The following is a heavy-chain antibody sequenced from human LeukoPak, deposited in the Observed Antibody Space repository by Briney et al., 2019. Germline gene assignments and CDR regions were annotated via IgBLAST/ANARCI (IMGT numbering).Heavy chain of an antibody. Sequence: SETLSLTCTVSGGSISSSSYYWGWIRQPPGEGLEGIGSIYYSGSTYYNPSLKSRVTISVDTSKNQFSLKRSSVTAADTAVYYCARHSGPYGSSWFDYWGKGTLVTVSS. J-gene: IGHJ4*02. V-gene: IGHV4-39*01. CDR2: IYYSGST. CDR3: ARHSGPYGSSWFDY. CDR1: GGSISSSSYY. D-gene: IGHD6-13*01.